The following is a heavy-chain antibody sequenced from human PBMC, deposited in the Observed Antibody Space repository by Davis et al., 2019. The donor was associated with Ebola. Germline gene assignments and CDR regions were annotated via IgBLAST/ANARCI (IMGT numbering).Heavy chain of an antibody. CDR3: ARLTDYSNYYYYGMDV. D-gene: IGHD4-11*01. J-gene: IGHJ6*04. CDR1: GYSFTSYW. V-gene: IGHV5-51*01. CDR2: IYPGDSDT. Sequence: PGGSLRLSCKGSGYSFTSYWIGWVRQMPGKGLEWMGIIYPGDSDTRYSPSFQGQVTISADKSISTAYLQWSSLKASDTAMYYCARLTDYSNYYYYGMDVWGKGTTVTVSS.